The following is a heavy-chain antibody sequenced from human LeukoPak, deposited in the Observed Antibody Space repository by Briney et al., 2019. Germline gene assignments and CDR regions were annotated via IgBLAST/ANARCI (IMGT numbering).Heavy chain of an antibody. V-gene: IGHV3-23*01. D-gene: IGHD3-22*01. CDR2: ISGSGGST. Sequence: GGSLRLSCAASGFTFSSYVMSWVRQAPGKGLEWVSAISGSGGSTYYADSVKGRFTISRDNSKNTLYLQMNSLRAEDTAVYYCAKDRLGTYYYDSSGYYPGSFDYWGQGTLVTVSS. CDR3: AKDRLGTYYYDSSGYYPGSFDY. CDR1: GFTFSSYV. J-gene: IGHJ4*02.